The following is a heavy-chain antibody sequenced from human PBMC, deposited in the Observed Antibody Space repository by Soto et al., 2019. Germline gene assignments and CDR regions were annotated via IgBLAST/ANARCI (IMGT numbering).Heavy chain of an antibody. D-gene: IGHD4-17*01. CDR3: ARGSTVTRGWGWFDP. J-gene: IGHJ5*02. V-gene: IGHV3-30-3*01. Sequence: QVQLMESGGGVVQPGRSLRLSCAASGFTFSSYAMHWVRQAPGKGLEWVAVISYDGSNKYYADSVKGRFTISRDNSKNTLYLQMNSLRAEDTAVYYCARGSTVTRGWGWFDPWGQGTLVTVSS. CDR2: ISYDGSNK. CDR1: GFTFSSYA.